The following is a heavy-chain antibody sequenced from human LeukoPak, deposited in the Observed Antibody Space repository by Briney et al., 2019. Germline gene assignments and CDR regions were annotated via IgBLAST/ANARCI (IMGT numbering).Heavy chain of an antibody. CDR2: ISAYNGNT. Sequence: GASVKVSCKASGYTFTSYGISWVRQAPGQGLEWMGWISAYNGNTNYAQKLQGRVTMTTDTSTSTAYMELRSLRSDDTAVYYCASLRYGDARGDAFDIWGQGTMVTVSS. J-gene: IGHJ3*02. CDR1: GYTFTSYG. D-gene: IGHD4-17*01. CDR3: ASLRYGDARGDAFDI. V-gene: IGHV1-18*01.